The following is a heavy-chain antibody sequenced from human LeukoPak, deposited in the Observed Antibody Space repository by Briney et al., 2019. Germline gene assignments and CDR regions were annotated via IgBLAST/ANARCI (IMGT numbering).Heavy chain of an antibody. Sequence: AGGSLRLSCAASGFTFSSYAMSWVRQAPGKGLEWVSAISGSGGSTYYADSVKGRFTISRDNSKNTLYLQVNSLRAEDTAVYYCAKDELGVSGSYYLDAFDIWGQGTMVTVSS. CDR1: GFTFSSYA. J-gene: IGHJ3*02. CDR3: AKDELGVSGSYYLDAFDI. CDR2: ISGSGGST. V-gene: IGHV3-23*01. D-gene: IGHD1-26*01.